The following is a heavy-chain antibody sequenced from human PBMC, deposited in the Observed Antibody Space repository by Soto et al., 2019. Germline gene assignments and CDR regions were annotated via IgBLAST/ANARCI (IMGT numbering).Heavy chain of an antibody. CDR2: ISGYNGNT. J-gene: IGHJ6*02. Sequence: QVQLVQSGGEVKKPGASVKVSCKASGYTFTSSGFSWVRQAPGQGLEWMGWISGYNGNTKYEQKFQDRVSMTTDTSTSTAYMELRSLISDDTAVYYCARAGEVPYYYYGMDVWGQGTTVIVSS. CDR1: GYTFTSSG. V-gene: IGHV1-18*01. CDR3: ARAGEVPYYYYGMDV. D-gene: IGHD3-10*01.